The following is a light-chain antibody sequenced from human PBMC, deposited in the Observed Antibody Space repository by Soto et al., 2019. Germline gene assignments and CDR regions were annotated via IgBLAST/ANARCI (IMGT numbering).Light chain of an antibody. Sequence: EIVMTQSPATLSVSPGEGASLSCRASQSVSSNLAWYQQKPGQAPRLLIYGASTRATGTPARFSGSGSGTEFTLTISSLQSEDFAVYYCQHYNNWPRRTFGQGTKVEIK. CDR1: QSVSSN. J-gene: IGKJ1*01. CDR2: GAS. V-gene: IGKV3-15*01. CDR3: QHYNNWPRRT.